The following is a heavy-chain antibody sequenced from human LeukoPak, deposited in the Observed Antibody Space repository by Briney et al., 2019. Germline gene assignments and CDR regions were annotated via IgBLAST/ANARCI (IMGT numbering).Heavy chain of an antibody. CDR3: ARRLGTGTPDY. CDR1: GYSFTSYW. D-gene: IGHD1-1*01. CDR2: IYPGDSDT. J-gene: IGHJ4*02. Sequence: GESLKISCKGSGYSFTSYWIGWVRQMPGKGLECLGIIYPGDSDTRYSPPFRGQVIISVDKSINTAYLHWNSLKASDTAMYYCARRLGTGTPDYWGQGTLVTVSS. V-gene: IGHV5-51*01.